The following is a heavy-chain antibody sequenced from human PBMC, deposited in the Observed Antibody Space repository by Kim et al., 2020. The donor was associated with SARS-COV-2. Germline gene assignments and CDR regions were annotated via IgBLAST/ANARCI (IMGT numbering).Heavy chain of an antibody. J-gene: IGHJ6*02. D-gene: IGHD3-10*01. CDR3: ARELYGSGAKGLDV. V-gene: IGHV3-13*04. CDR1: GFTFSSYE. CDR2: IGAAGDT. Sequence: GGSLRLSCAASGFTFSSYEMHWVRQRIGKGLEWVSAIGAAGDTFYAGSVKGRFTISRENAKNSLSLQMDSLRAGDTAVYYCARELYGSGAKGLDVWGQGTPHPVSS.